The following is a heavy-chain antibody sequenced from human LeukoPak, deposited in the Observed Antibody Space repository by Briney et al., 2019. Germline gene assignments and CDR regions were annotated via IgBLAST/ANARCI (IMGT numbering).Heavy chain of an antibody. D-gene: IGHD4-17*01. Sequence: SQTLSLTCAISGDSVSSNSAAWNWIRQSPSRGLEWLGRTYYRSKWYNDYAVSVKSRITNNPDTSKNQFSLQLNSVTPEDTAVYYCAGVTTDYYYYGMDVWGKGTTVTVSS. CDR2: TYYRSKWYN. CDR3: AGVTTDYYYYGMDV. V-gene: IGHV6-1*01. J-gene: IGHJ6*04. CDR1: GDSVSSNSAA.